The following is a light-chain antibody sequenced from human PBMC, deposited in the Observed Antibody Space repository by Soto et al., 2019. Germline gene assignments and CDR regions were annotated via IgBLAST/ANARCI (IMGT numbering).Light chain of an antibody. V-gene: IGKV3-15*01. CDR1: QSISNN. J-gene: IGKJ4*01. Sequence: EIVLTQSPGTLSLSPWERATLSCRASQSISNNLAWYQQKPGQAPRLLIFGASTRATGVPARFSGSGSGTEFILTISSLQSEDFATFYCQHFNNWPPELTFGGGTKVDIK. CDR2: GAS. CDR3: QHFNNWPPELT.